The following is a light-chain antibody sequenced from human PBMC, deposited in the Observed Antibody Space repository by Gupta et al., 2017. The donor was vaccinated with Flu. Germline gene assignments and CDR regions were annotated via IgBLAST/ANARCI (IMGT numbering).Light chain of an antibody. CDR3: QQRSNWPPLT. J-gene: IGKJ4*01. CDR1: QSVSSY. V-gene: IGKV3-11*01. CDR2: DAS. Sequence: ATLSLSPGERATLSCRASQSVSSYLAWYQQKPGQAPRLLISDASNRATGIPARFSGSGSGTDFTLTISSLEPEDFAVYYCQQRSNWPPLTFGGGTKVEIK.